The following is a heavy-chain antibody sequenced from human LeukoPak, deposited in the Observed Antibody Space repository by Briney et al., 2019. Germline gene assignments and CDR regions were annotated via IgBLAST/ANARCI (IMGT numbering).Heavy chain of an antibody. V-gene: IGHV4-39*07. CDR1: GGSISSSSYY. J-gene: IGHJ6*03. D-gene: IGHD6-13*01. Sequence: PSETLSLTCTVSGGSISSSSYYWGWFRQPPGKGLEWIGSIYYSGSTYYNPSLKSRVTISVDTSKNQFSLKLSSVTAADTAVYYCARAGSSSWYRTFGYYYYYMDVWGKGTTVTVSS. CDR2: IYYSGST. CDR3: ARAGSSSWYRTFGYYYYYMDV.